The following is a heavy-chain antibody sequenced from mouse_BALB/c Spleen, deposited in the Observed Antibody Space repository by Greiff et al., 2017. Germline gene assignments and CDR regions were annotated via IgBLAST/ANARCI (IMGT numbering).Heavy chain of an antibody. Sequence: QVQLKESGAELARPGASVKLSCKASGYTFTSYWMQWVKQRPGQGLEWIGAIYPGDGDTRYTQKFKGKATLTADKSSSTAYMQLSSLASEDSAVYYCASELGRAYWGQGTLVTVSA. CDR1: GYTFTSYW. CDR3: ASELGRAY. CDR2: IYPGDGDT. D-gene: IGHD4-1*01. V-gene: IGHV1-87*01. J-gene: IGHJ3*01.